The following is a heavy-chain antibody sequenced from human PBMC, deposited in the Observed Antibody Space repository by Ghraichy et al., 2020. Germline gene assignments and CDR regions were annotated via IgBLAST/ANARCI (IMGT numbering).Heavy chain of an antibody. CDR1: GGSISSGGYS. CDR3: ARVFLEWFNWFDP. CDR2: IYHSGST. D-gene: IGHD3-3*01. Sequence: SETLSLTCAVSGGSISSGGYSWSWIRQPPGKGLEWIGYIYHSGSTYYNPSLKSRVTISVDRSKNQFSLKLSSVTAADTAVYYWARVFLEWFNWFDPWGQGTLVTVSS. V-gene: IGHV4-30-2*01. J-gene: IGHJ5*02.